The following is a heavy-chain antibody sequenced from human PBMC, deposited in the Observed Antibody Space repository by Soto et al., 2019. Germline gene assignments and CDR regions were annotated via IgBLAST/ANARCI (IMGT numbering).Heavy chain of an antibody. D-gene: IGHD3-3*01. Sequence: PSETLSLTCTVSGGSISSGGYYWSWIRQHPGRGLEWIGYIYYSGSTYYNPSLKSRVTISVDTSKNQFSLKLSSVTAADTAVYYCARVAAPASVDYWGQGTLVTVSS. CDR1: GGSISSGGYY. V-gene: IGHV4-31*03. J-gene: IGHJ4*02. CDR2: IYYSGST. CDR3: ARVAAPASVDY.